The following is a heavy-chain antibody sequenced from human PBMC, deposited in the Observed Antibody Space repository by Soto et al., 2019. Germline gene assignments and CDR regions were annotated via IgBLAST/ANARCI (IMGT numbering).Heavy chain of an antibody. D-gene: IGHD7-27*01. J-gene: IGHJ4*02. CDR2: IYYSGST. CDR1: GGSISSGGYY. Sequence: QVQLQESGPGLVKPSQTLSLTCTVSGGSISSGGYYWSWIRQHPGKGLEWIGYIYYSGSTYYNPSLKSRVTISVDKSKNPFSLKLSSVTAADTAVYYCAREPLGFQGGVDYWGQGTLVTVSS. V-gene: IGHV4-31*03. CDR3: AREPLGFQGGVDY.